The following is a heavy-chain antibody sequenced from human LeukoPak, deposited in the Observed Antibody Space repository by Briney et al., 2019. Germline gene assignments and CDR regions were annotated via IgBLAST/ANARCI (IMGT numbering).Heavy chain of an antibody. CDR2: INPNSGGI. V-gene: IGHV1-2*02. CDR1: GYTFTGYY. CDR3: ARVDCSGGSCPP. J-gene: IGHJ5*02. D-gene: IGHD2-15*01. Sequence: GASVKVSCKASGYTFTGYYMHWVRQAPGQGLEWMGWINPNSGGINYAQKFQGRVTMTRDTSISTAYMELSRLRSDDTAVYYCARVDCSGGSCPPWGQGTLVTVSS.